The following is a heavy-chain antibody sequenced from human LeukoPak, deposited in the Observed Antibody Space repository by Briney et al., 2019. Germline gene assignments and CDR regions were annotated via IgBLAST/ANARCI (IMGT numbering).Heavy chain of an antibody. CDR2: ISFTGGNK. CDR3: AKDLAWGCFDP. V-gene: IGHV3-30*04. Sequence: HPGGSLRLSCAASGFTFTNYVIHWVGQAAGKGREWVSVISFTGGNKYYADSVKGRFTISRDNSKNTLYLQMNSLRAEDTAVYYCAKDLAWGCFDPWGQGTLVTVSS. CDR1: GFTFTNYV. J-gene: IGHJ5*02. D-gene: IGHD3-16*01.